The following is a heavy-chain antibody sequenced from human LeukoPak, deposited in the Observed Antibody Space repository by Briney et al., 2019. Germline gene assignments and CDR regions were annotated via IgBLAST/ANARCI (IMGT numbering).Heavy chain of an antibody. J-gene: IGHJ5*02. Sequence: GGSLRLSCAASGFTFSDYYMSWIRQAPGKGLEWVSYISSSGSTIYYADSVKGRFTISRDNAKNSLYLQMNSLRAEDTVVYYCARDSANVYYDILTGYRGWFDPWGQGTLVTVSS. V-gene: IGHV3-11*04. CDR1: GFTFSDYY. D-gene: IGHD3-9*01. CDR3: ARDSANVYYDILTGYRGWFDP. CDR2: ISSSGSTI.